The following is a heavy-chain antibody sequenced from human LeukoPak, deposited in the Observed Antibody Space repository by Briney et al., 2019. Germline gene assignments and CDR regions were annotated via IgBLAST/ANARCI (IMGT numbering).Heavy chain of an antibody. V-gene: IGHV1-69*13. CDR3: ARDAPSETTMVSAFDI. J-gene: IGHJ3*02. D-gene: IGHD5-18*01. CDR2: IIPIFGTA. CDR1: GGTFSRYA. Sequence: SVKVSCKASGGTFSRYAISWVRQARGQGLEWMGGIIPIFGTANYAQKFQGGVTTTADESTSTAYMELGSLRSEDTAVYYCARDAPSETTMVSAFDIWGQGTVVTVSS.